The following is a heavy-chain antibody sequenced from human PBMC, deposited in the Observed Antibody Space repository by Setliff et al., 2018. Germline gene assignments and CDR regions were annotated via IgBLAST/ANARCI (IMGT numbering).Heavy chain of an antibody. J-gene: IGHJ3*02. CDR1: GYSFSNFW. CDR2: IYPGDSHT. V-gene: IGHV5-51*01. Sequence: GESLKISCKGSGYSFSNFWIGWVRQMPGKGLEWMGIIYPGDSHTRYSPSFQGQVTMSADKSINTAYLQWSNLKASDTAIYYCAREGGYYDGRLDAFDIWGQGTMVTVSS. CDR3: AREGGYYDGRLDAFDI. D-gene: IGHD3-22*01.